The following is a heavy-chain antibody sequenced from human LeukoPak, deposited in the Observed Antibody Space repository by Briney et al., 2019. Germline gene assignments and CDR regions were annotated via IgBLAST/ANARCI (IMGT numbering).Heavy chain of an antibody. CDR2: IYYSGAT. Sequence: SETLSLNCTVSGGFFSSSSYYWGWVCQPPGKGLEWIGTIYYSGATHYNPSLKSRLTMSVDTSKTQFSLKLSSVTAADTAVYYCARDDRAHYMDVWGKGTTVTISS. J-gene: IGHJ6*03. CDR3: ARDDRAHYMDV. CDR1: GGFFSSSSYY. V-gene: IGHV4-39*07. D-gene: IGHD3-10*01.